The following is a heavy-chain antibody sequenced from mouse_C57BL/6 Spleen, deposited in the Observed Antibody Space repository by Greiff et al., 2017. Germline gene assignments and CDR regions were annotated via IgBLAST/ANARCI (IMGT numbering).Heavy chain of an antibody. V-gene: IGHV1-55*01. CDR3: ARGPTTVDWFAY. CDR2: IYPGSGST. CDR1: GYTFTSYW. Sequence: QVQLQQPGAELVKPGASVKMSYKASGYTFTSYWITWVKQRPGQGLEWIGDIYPGSGSTNYNEKFKSKATLTVDTSSSTAYMQLSSLTSEDSAVYYCARGPTTVDWFAYWGQGTLVTVSA. J-gene: IGHJ3*01. D-gene: IGHD1-1*01.